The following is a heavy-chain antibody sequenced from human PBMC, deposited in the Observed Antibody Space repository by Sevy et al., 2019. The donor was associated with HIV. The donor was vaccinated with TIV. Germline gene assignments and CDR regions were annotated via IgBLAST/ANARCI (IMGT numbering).Heavy chain of an antibody. D-gene: IGHD2-8*01. CDR2: LSFGCGEI. V-gene: IGHV3-23*01. Sequence: GGSLRLSCAASGFTFSKYSMSWVRQPPGKGLEWVSTLSFGCGEINYADSVKGRFTISRDNSKSSVYLQMNNLRPEDTAVYYRAREGCTKRNDYWGQGTLVTVSS. CDR1: GFTFSKYS. CDR3: AREGCTKRNDY. J-gene: IGHJ4*02.